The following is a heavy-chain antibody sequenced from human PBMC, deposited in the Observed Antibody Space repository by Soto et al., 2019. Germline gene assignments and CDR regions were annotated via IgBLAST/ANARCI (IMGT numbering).Heavy chain of an antibody. D-gene: IGHD2-21*02. CDR2: ISGSGGST. Sequence: GGSLRLSCAASGFTFSSYAMSWVRQAPGKGLEWVSAISGSGGSTYYADSVKGRFTISRDNSKNTLYLQMNSLRAEDTAVDDCAKDKHIVVVTAIPDAFDIWGQGTMVTVSS. V-gene: IGHV3-23*01. CDR1: GFTFSSYA. J-gene: IGHJ3*02. CDR3: AKDKHIVVVTAIPDAFDI.